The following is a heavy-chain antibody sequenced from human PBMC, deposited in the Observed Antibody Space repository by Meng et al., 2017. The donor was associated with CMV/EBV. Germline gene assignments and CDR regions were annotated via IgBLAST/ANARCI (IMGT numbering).Heavy chain of an antibody. CDR3: ARVGRYFVVLDY. Sequence: SVKVSCKASGGTFSSYAISWVRQAPGQGLEWMGGIIPILGIANYAQKFQGRVTITADKSTSTAYMELSRLRSDDTAVYYCARVGRYFVVLDYWGQGTLVTVSS. CDR1: GGTFSSYA. D-gene: IGHD3-9*01. J-gene: IGHJ4*02. CDR2: IIPILGIA. V-gene: IGHV1-69*10.